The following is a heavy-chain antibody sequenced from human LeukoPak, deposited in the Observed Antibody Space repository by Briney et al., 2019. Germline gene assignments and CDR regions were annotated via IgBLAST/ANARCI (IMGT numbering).Heavy chain of an antibody. CDR1: GFTFSSYV. CDR3: VKGGWCDD. V-gene: IGHV3-30*04. J-gene: IGHJ5*02. CDR2: ISYDGSNE. D-gene: IGHD3-16*01. Sequence: GALRLSCAASGFTFSSYVMHWVRQAPGKGLEWVAIISYDGSNEYYADSVKGRFTISRDNSNNTLFLQMNSLRAEDTAVYYCVKGGWCDDWGQGTLVTVSS.